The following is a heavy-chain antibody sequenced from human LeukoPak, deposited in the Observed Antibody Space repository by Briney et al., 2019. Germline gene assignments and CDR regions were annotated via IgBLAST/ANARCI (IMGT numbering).Heavy chain of an antibody. V-gene: IGHV1-69*05. CDR1: GYTFTSYD. CDR3: ARGRIYGALMVYAYLDY. D-gene: IGHD2-8*01. J-gene: IGHJ4*02. CDR2: IIPIFGTA. Sequence: ASVKVSCKASGYTFTSYDINWVRQAPGQGLEWMGGIIPIFGTANYAQKFQGRVTITTDESTSTAYMELSSLRSEDTAVYYCARGRIYGALMVYAYLDYWGQGTLVTVSS.